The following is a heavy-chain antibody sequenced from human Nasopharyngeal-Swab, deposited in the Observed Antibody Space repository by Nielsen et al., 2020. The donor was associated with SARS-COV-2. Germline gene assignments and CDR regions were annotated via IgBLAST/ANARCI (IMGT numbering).Heavy chain of an antibody. V-gene: IGHV3-13*01. Sequence: GESLKISCAASGFTFSSYDMHWVRQATGKGLEWVSAIGTAGDTYYPGSVKGRFTISRENAKNSLYLQMNSLRAEDTAVYYCARALYCSSTSCYTPYYYYYYRDVWGKGTTVTVSS. CDR2: IGTAGDT. CDR1: GFTFSSYD. CDR3: ARALYCSSTSCYTPYYYYYYRDV. D-gene: IGHD2-2*02. J-gene: IGHJ6*03.